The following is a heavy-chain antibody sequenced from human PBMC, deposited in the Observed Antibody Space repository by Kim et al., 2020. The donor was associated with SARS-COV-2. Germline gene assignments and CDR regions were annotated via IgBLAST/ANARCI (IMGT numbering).Heavy chain of an antibody. J-gene: IGHJ6*02. Sequence: GSSTRYADPVKGPCTISRDNAKNTLYLQMNSLRAEDTAVYYCARDYGMDVWGQGTTVTVSS. V-gene: IGHV3-74*01. CDR2: GSST. CDR3: ARDYGMDV.